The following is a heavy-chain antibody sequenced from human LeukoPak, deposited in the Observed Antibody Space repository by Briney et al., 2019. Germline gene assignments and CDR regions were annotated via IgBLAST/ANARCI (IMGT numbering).Heavy chain of an antibody. CDR3: ARDLLVATTRDYYYYMDV. CDR2: IYYSGST. J-gene: IGHJ6*03. V-gene: IGHV4-30-4*08. CDR1: GGSISSGDYY. Sequence: SETLSLTCTVSGGSISSGDYYWSWIRQPPGKGLEWIGYIYYSGSTYYNPSLKSRVTISVDTSKNQFSLKLSSVTAADTAVYYCARDLLVATTRDYYYYMDVWGKGTRSPSP. D-gene: IGHD5-12*01.